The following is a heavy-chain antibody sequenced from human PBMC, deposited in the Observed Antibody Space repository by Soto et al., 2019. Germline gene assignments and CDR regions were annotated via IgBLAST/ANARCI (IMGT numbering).Heavy chain of an antibody. Sequence: EVQPVESGGGLVQPGGSLRLSCAASGFTFSSYAQSWVRQAPGKGLEWISAISGSGSSRYYADSVKGRFTISRDNSKNTLYLLINRLRAEDTAVYYCAKASVEYSSSWPFDYWGQRTLVTVSS. CDR1: GFTFSSYA. CDR3: AKASVEYSSSWPFDY. J-gene: IGHJ4*02. V-gene: IGHV3-23*04. CDR2: ISGSGSSR. D-gene: IGHD6-13*01.